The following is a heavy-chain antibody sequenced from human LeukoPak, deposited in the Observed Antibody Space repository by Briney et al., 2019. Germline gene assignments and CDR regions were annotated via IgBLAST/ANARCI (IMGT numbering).Heavy chain of an antibody. V-gene: IGHV3-7*01. CDR3: AKVLLRSRSYYGMDV. CDR1: GFTLSTYW. J-gene: IGHJ6*02. Sequence: GGSLTLSCAASGFTLSTYWMSWVRQAPGKGLEWVANMEGDGSDKNYRDSVKGRFSISRDSAKNTLYLHMNSLRAEDTAVYYCAKVLLRSRSYYGMDVWGQGTTVTVSS. CDR2: MEGDGSDK. D-gene: IGHD2-15*01.